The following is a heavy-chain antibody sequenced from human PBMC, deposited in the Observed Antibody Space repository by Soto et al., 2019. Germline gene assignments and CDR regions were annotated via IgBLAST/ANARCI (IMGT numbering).Heavy chain of an antibody. CDR2: ISYDGSNK. CDR1: GFTFSSYG. J-gene: IGHJ6*02. Sequence: QVQLVESGGGVVQPGRSLRLSCAASGFTFSSYGMHWVRQAPGKGLEWVAVISYDGSNKYYADSVKGRFTISRDNSKNTLYLQMNSLRAEDTAVYDCATDRSYYYYGMDVWGQGTTVTVSS. CDR3: ATDRSYYYYGMDV. V-gene: IGHV3-30*03.